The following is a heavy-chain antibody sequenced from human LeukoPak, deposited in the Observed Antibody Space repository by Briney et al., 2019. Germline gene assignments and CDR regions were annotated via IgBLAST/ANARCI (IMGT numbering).Heavy chain of an antibody. CDR1: GGSISSYY. J-gene: IGHJ5*02. Sequence: PSETLSLTCTVSGGSISSYYWSWIRQPPGKGLEWIGYIYYSGSTNYNPSLKSRVTISVDTSKNQFSLKLSSVTAADTAVYYCARAPWDYYGSGTLRSGWFDPWGQGTLVTVSS. CDR3: ARAPWDYYGSGTLRSGWFDP. CDR2: IYYSGST. V-gene: IGHV4-59*01. D-gene: IGHD3-10*01.